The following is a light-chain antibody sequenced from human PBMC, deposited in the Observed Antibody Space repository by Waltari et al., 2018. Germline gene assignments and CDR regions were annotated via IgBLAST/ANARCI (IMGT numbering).Light chain of an antibody. CDR2: EVN. J-gene: IGLJ1*01. CDR1: SSDAGAYNY. V-gene: IGLV2-8*01. Sequence: SGLTQAPSASGSPGQSVTISCTGTSSDAGAYNYVQWYQQHPGKGPKVIIYEVNKRPSGVPDRFSGSKSGNTASLTVSGLQAEDEADYYCSSYAGSNNFVFGSGTTVTVL. CDR3: SSYAGSNNFV.